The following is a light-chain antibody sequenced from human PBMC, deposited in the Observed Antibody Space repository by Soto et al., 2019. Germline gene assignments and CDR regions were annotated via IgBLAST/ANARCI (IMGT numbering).Light chain of an antibody. CDR2: ENN. CDR3: GTWDSSLSVV. J-gene: IGLJ3*02. Sequence: QSVLTQPPSVSAAPGQKVTISCSGSSSNIGNNYVSWYQQLPGTAPKLFIYENNKRPSGIPDRVSGSKSGTSATLGITGLQTGDEADYYCGTWDSSLSVVFGGGTQLTVL. V-gene: IGLV1-51*02. CDR1: SSNIGNNY.